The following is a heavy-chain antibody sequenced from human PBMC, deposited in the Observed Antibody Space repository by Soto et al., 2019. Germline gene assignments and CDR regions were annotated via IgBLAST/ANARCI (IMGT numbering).Heavy chain of an antibody. CDR3: ASGHDAYNVRY. D-gene: IGHD1-1*01. CDR2: IYYTGNT. CDR1: GGSISSGGTGSY. Sequence: QVQLQESGPGLVKPSQTLSLTCTVSGGSISSGGTGSYWTWIRQLPGKGLEWIGYIYYTGNTYYNPSIKSRPTISIDTSENQFSLKLTSVTAADTAVYFCASGHDAYNVRYWGQGTLVTVSS. J-gene: IGHJ4*02. V-gene: IGHV4-31*03.